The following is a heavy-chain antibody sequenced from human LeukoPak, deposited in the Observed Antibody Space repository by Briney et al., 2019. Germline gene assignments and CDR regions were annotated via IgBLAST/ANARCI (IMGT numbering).Heavy chain of an antibody. J-gene: IGHJ1*01. CDR1: GFTFSSYT. CDR3: ARVHHWNDSPFQY. D-gene: IGHD1-1*01. Sequence: GGSLRLSCAASGFTFSSYTMNWVRQAPGKGLEWVSSISSTGDYIYYADSVKGRFTISRDNAKNSLYLQMNSLRVEDTAVYYCARVHHWNDSPFQYWGQGTLVIVSS. CDR2: ISSTGDYI. V-gene: IGHV3-21*01.